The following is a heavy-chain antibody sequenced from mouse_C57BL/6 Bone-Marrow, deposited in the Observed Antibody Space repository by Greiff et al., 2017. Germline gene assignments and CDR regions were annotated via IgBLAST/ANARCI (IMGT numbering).Heavy chain of an antibody. Sequence: QVQLQQPGAGLVKPGASVTVSCKASGYTFTSYRMHWVMQRPGQGLEWIGRIYPSDSDTNYNQKFKGKATLTVDKSSSTAYMQLSSLTSEDSAVYYCARGYDGISLDYWGQGTTLTVSS. V-gene: IGHV1-74*01. CDR2: IYPSDSDT. CDR3: ARGYDGISLDY. D-gene: IGHD2-14*01. CDR1: GYTFTSYR. J-gene: IGHJ2*01.